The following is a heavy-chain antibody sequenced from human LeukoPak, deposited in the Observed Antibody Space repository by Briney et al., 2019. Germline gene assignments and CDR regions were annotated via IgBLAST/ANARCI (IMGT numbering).Heavy chain of an antibody. D-gene: IGHD2-15*01. CDR3: AKGYEGIVDQTAEDY. CDR2: IRYDGSNK. V-gene: IGHV3-30*02. J-gene: IGHJ4*02. Sequence: GGSLRLSCAASGFTFSSYGMHWVRQAPGKGLEWVAFIRYDGSNKYYADSVKGRFTISRDNSKNTLYLQMNSLRAEDTAVYYCAKGYEGIVDQTAEDYWGQGTLVTVSS. CDR1: GFTFSSYG.